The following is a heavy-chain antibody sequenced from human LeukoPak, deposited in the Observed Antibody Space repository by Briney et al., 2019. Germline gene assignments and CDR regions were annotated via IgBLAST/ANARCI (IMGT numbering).Heavy chain of an antibody. Sequence: ASVKVSCKASGCTFSSYAISWVRQAPGQGLEWMGRIITIFGIANYAQKFQGRVTITADKSTSTAYMELSSLRSEDTAVYYCARERVDIVATMFYGMDVWGQGTTVTVSS. CDR1: GCTFSSYA. V-gene: IGHV1-69*04. D-gene: IGHD5-12*01. CDR3: ARERVDIVATMFYGMDV. CDR2: IITIFGIA. J-gene: IGHJ6*02.